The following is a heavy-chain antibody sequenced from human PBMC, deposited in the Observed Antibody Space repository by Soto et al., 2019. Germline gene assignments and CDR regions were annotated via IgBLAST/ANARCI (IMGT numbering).Heavy chain of an antibody. J-gene: IGHJ4*02. Sequence: SGESLKISCKGSGYSFTSYWIGWVRQMPGKGPEWMGIIYPGDSDTRYSPSFQGQVTISADKSISTAYLQWSSLKASDTAMYYCARPRGYEPFGNYYFDYWGQGTLVTVSS. CDR1: GYSFTSYW. CDR3: ARPRGYEPFGNYYFDY. CDR2: IYPGDSDT. V-gene: IGHV5-51*01. D-gene: IGHD5-18*01.